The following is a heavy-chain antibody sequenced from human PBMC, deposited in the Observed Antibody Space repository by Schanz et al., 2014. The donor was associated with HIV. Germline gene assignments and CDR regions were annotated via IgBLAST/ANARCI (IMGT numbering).Heavy chain of an antibody. CDR1: GDSISNYY. CDR3: ARILLSSSGWYGGDY. Sequence: QVQLQESGPGLVKPSETLSLTCNVSGDSISNYYWTWIRQPAGRGLEWIGRVYSGGSSNYNPSLRIRVTMSVDTSKNQFSLSLSSVTAADTAVYYCARILLSSSGWYGGDYWGQGTLVIVSS. V-gene: IGHV4-4*07. D-gene: IGHD6-19*01. CDR2: VYSGGSS. J-gene: IGHJ4*02.